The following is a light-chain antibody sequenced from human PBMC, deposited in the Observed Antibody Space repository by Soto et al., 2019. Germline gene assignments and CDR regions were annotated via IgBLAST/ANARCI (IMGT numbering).Light chain of an antibody. Sequence: QPALTQPPSASGTPGQRVTISCSGSSSNIGKNTVNWYQQLPGTAPQLLIFRNNQRPSGVPDRFSGSKSGTSASLTISGLQSDDEADYYCAAWDDGLIGSVAFGGGTKVTVL. CDR2: RNN. CDR1: SSNIGKNT. CDR3: AAWDDGLIGSVA. J-gene: IGLJ2*01. V-gene: IGLV1-44*01.